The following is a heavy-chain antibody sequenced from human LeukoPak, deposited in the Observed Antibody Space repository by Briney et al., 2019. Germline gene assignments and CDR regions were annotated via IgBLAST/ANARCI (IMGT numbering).Heavy chain of an antibody. J-gene: IGHJ6*02. V-gene: IGHV4-59*08. CDR2: IYSSGST. CDR3: ARRSYGSASPLRMDV. Sequence: SETLSLTCTVSGGSINTYYWGWIRQPSGKGLEWIGNIYSSGSTNYNPSLKSRVTISVDTSKNQFSLKLSSVTAADTAVYYCARRSYGSASPLRMDVWGQGTTVTVSS. CDR1: GGSINTYY. D-gene: IGHD3-10*01.